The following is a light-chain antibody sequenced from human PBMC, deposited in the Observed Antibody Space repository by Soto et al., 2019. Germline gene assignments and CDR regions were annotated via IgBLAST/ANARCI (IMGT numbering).Light chain of an antibody. V-gene: IGKV1-39*02. CDR3: QLSASPLVT. Sequence: IQMTQSPFPWCACVGGRVRSIYRASQSVSNYLNWYQQKVGKAPQLLIYFASTLQKGFPSRFSGSGSGTDFTLSISRLEPEDLSVYSSQLSASPLVTSGQGTRLEIK. J-gene: IGKJ5*01. CDR1: QSVSNY. CDR2: FAS.